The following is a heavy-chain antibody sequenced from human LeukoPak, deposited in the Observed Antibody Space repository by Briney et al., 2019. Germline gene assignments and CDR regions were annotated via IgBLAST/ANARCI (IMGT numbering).Heavy chain of an antibody. J-gene: IGHJ4*02. CDR3: SRDPSGGGLDY. CDR2: ISNNAVRT. V-gene: IGHV3-64*02. CDR1: GFIFSSYA. Sequence: QTGGSLRLSCAASGFIFSSYAMHWVRQAPGKGLEYVSAISNNAVRTYYVDSVRGRFTISRDNSKNTLYLQMGSLRPDDMAVYYCSRDPSGGGLDYWGQGTLVTVSS. D-gene: IGHD3-10*01.